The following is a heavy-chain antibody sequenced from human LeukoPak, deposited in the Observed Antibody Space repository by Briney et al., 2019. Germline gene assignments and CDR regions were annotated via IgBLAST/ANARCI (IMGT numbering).Heavy chain of an antibody. CDR3: ARYYYDSSGYPYYFDY. V-gene: IGHV3-53*01. CDR2: IYSGGST. Sequence: PGGSLRLSCAASGFIVSNNYMSWVRQAPGKGLEWVSVIYSGGSTYYSDSVKGRFTISRDNSKNTVYLQMNSLRAEDTAVYCCARYYYDSSGYPYYFDYWGQGTLVTVSS. J-gene: IGHJ4*02. D-gene: IGHD3-22*01. CDR1: GFIVSNNY.